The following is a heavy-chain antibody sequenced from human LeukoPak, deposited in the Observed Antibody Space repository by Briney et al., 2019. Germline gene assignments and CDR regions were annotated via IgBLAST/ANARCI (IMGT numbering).Heavy chain of an antibody. V-gene: IGHV3-48*01. CDR2: ISSSRSTI. CDR3: ARVLGETGTFDY. CDR1: EFTFSRYS. J-gene: IGHJ4*02. Sequence: GRSLRLSCAASEFTFSRYSMNWVRQAPGKGMEWVSYISSSRSTIYYADSVKGRFTISRDNAKNSLYQQMNSLRAEDTAVYYCARVLGETGTFDYWGQGTLVTVSS. D-gene: IGHD1-1*01.